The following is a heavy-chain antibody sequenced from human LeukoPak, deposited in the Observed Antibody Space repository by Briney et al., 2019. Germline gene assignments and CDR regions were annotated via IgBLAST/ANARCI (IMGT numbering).Heavy chain of an antibody. CDR1: GASMSRGDYY. Sequence: SQTRSLTSTVAGASMSRGDYYWSWIRQTPGKGLEWLGHIYYSGSTYYNPSLRSRITISVDTSKNRFSLKLSSVTAADTAMYYCATYCSGDSCYRNWFNPWGQGTLVTVSS. D-gene: IGHD2-15*01. J-gene: IGHJ5*02. CDR3: ATYCSGDSCYRNWFNP. CDR2: IYYSGST. V-gene: IGHV4-30-4*01.